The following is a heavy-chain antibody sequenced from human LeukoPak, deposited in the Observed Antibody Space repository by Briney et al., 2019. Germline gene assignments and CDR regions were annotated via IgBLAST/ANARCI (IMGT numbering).Heavy chain of an antibody. V-gene: IGHV4-59*01. Sequence: SETLSLTCTASGGSISSYYWSWIRQPPGKGLEWIGYIYYSGSTNYNPSLKSRVTISVDTSKNQFSLKLSSVTAADTAEDYCAIREWFDPWGQGTLVTVSS. J-gene: IGHJ5*02. CDR2: IYYSGST. CDR3: AIREWFDP. CDR1: GGSISSYY.